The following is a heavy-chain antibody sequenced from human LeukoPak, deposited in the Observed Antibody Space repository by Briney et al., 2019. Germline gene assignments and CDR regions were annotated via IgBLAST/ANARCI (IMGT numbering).Heavy chain of an antibody. CDR3: KPEGGSHWDFQH. Sequence: GSLRLSCAASGFTFSSYSMNWVRQAPGKGLEWVSYISSSSSTIYYADSVKGRFTISRDNAKNSLYLQMNSLRAEDTAVYYCKPEGGSHWDFQHWGQGTLVTVSS. J-gene: IGHJ1*01. D-gene: IGHD1-26*01. V-gene: IGHV3-48*01. CDR1: GFTFSSYS. CDR2: ISSSSSTI.